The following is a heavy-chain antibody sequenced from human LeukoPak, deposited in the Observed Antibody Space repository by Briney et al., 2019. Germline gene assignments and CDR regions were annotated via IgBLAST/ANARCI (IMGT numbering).Heavy chain of an antibody. CDR1: GFTVSDNY. D-gene: IGHD3-10*01. Sequence: GGSLRLSCAASGFTVSDNYMIWVRQTPGKGLEWVSIIYGVGSIYYADSVTGRFTISRDTSNNTLYLQMNSLKAEDSAVYYCTRSLEDRGFWYFDLWGRGTLVTVSS. CDR2: IYGVGSI. J-gene: IGHJ2*01. CDR3: TRSLEDRGFWYFDL. V-gene: IGHV3-66*01.